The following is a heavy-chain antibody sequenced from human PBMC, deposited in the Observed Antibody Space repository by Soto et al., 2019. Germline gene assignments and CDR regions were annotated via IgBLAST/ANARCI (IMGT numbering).Heavy chain of an antibody. V-gene: IGHV3-13*04. CDR1: GFIFSNYD. J-gene: IGHJ4*02. Sequence: RLSCAAPGFIFSNYDMHWVRQPTGKSLEWVSTIGTTGSTYYADSVKGRFTISRDNSKNTLYLQMNSLRAEDTAVYYCAKLRGYSGYTLPDYWGQGTLVTVSS. CDR2: IGTTGST. D-gene: IGHD5-12*01. CDR3: AKLRGYSGYTLPDY.